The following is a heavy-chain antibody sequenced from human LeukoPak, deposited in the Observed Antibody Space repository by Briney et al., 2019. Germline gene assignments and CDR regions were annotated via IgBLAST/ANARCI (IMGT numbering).Heavy chain of an antibody. CDR3: AKPHKPDYYSGSYFDY. CDR1: GFTFSSYA. V-gene: IGHV3-23*01. D-gene: IGHD1-26*01. Sequence: PGGSLRLSCAASGFTFSSYAMSWVRQAPGKGLEWVSAISGSGGSTYYADSVKGRFTISRDNSKNTLYLQMNSLRAEDTAVYYCAKPHKPDYYSGSYFDYWGQGTLVTVSS. J-gene: IGHJ4*02. CDR2: ISGSGGST.